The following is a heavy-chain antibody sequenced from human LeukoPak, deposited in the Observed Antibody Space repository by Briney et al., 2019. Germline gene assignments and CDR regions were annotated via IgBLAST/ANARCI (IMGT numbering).Heavy chain of an antibody. CDR1: GGSTCSST. CDR3: ARTLSLYNWYFYF. J-gene: IGHJ2*01. Sequence: PETPSDSRTESGGSTCSSTWCSIWQPPGKGLEWVGYIYYSGSTNYNPSLKSRVTISVDTSKNQFSLKLSSVTAADTAVYYCARTLSLYNWYFYFWGRGTLVTVSS. D-gene: IGHD3-16*02. V-gene: IGHV4-59*01. CDR2: IYYSGST.